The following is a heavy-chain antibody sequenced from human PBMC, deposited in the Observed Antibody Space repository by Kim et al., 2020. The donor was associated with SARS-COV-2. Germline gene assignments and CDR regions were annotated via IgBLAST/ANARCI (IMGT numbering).Heavy chain of an antibody. V-gene: IGHV3-23*01. J-gene: IGHJ4*02. Sequence: DYVKGRFTISRDNSKNTLYLQMNSLRVEDTAVYYCATTPFYSNTSARVWNYWGQGTLVTVSS. D-gene: IGHD2-2*01. CDR3: ATTPFYSNTSARVWNY.